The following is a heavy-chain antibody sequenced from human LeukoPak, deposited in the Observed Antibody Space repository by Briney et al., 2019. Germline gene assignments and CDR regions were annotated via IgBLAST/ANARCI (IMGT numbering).Heavy chain of an antibody. J-gene: IGHJ4*02. Sequence: GGSLRLSCAASGFTFSSYGMPWVRQAPGKGLEWVAVISYDGSNKYYADSVKGRFTISRDNSKNTLYLQMNSLRAEDTAVYYCAKVPVATPDYWGQGTLVTVSS. V-gene: IGHV3-30*18. CDR1: GFTFSSYG. D-gene: IGHD5-12*01. CDR3: AKVPVATPDY. CDR2: ISYDGSNK.